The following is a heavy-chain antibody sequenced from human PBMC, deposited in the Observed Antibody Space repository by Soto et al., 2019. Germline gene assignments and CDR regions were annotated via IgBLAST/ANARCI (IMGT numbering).Heavy chain of an antibody. CDR1: RYTFTDYA. CDR3: AREGAHYTPLDH. D-gene: IGHD2-15*01. CDR2: INVGNGNT. J-gene: IGHJ4*02. Sequence: ASVKVSCKASRYTFTDYAIHWARQAPGQGLEWMGWINVGNGNTGYSRKFQGRVTNARDMSASTAYIEVTSLTSEDTAIYYCAREGAHYTPLDHWGQGTLVTVSS. V-gene: IGHV1-3*01.